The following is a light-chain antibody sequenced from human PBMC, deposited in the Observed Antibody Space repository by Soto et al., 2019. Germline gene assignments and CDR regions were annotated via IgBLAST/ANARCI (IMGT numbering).Light chain of an antibody. J-gene: IGLJ1*01. CDR3: SSYTGSSTLV. V-gene: IGLV2-14*01. CDR2: DVS. CDR1: SSDVGDYNY. Sequence: QSALTQPASVSGSPGQSITISCTGTSSDVGDYNYVSWYQQHPGKAPKVMIYDVSNRPSGVSNRFSGSKSGNTASLTISGLQAEDEADYYCSSYTGSSTLVFGPEIKVTVL.